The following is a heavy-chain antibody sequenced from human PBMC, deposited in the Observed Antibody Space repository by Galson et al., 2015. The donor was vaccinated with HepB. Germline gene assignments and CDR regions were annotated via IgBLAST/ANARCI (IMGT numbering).Heavy chain of an antibody. CDR1: GFTFSSYW. J-gene: IGHJ6*03. V-gene: IGHV3-7*03. Sequence: SLRLSCAASGFTFSSYWMSWVRQAPGKGLEWVANIKQDGSEKYYVDSVKGRFTMSRDNAENSLYLQMNSLRAEDTAVYYCARDLYRTSSGVYEYYYMDVWGKGTTVTVSS. CDR2: IKQDGSEK. D-gene: IGHD6-6*01. CDR3: ARDLYRTSSGVYEYYYMDV.